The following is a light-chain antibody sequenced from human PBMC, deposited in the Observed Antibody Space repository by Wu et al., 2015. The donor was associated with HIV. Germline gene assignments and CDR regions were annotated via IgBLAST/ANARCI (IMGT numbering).Light chain of an antibody. J-gene: IGKJ4*01. CDR3: QQLNSYPRT. CDR2: YAS. V-gene: IGKV1-9*01. Sequence: QLTQSPSSLSASVGDRVTITCRASQDISTYLVWYQQKPGKAPRLLIYYASTLQSGVPSRFGGSGSGTDFTLTISSLQTEDFATYYCQQLNSYPRTFGGGTKVEIK. CDR1: QDISTY.